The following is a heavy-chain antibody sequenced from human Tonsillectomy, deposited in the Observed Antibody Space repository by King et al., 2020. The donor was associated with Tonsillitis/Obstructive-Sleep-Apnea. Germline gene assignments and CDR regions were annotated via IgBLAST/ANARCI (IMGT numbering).Heavy chain of an antibody. D-gene: IGHD2-2*01. V-gene: IGHV3-7*01. CDR2: IKQDGSEK. CDR3: ARDLVPLVARGWVDP. J-gene: IGHJ5*02. CDR1: EFIFSSFW. Sequence: VQLVESGGGLVQPGGSLRLSCAASEFIFSSFWMSWVRQAPGKGLEWVANIKQDGSEKNYADSVKGRFTISRDNVKNSLYLQMNSLRAEDTAVYYCARDLVPLVARGWVDPWGQGTLVTVSS.